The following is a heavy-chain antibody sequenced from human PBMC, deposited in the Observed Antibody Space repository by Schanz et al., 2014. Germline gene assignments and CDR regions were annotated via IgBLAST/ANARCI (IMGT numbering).Heavy chain of an antibody. CDR3: ARGGADSAMAHEY. V-gene: IGHV3-74*02. J-gene: IGHJ4*02. CDR2: LNFDETYT. Sequence: EVQLVESGGGLVQPGGSLRLSCAASRFTFSNYAMSWVRQAPGKGLEWVSRLNFDETYTSYADSVKGRFTISRDNAKNTVYLQMTSLRVEDTAVYYCARGGADSAMAHEYWGRGTLVTVSS. CDR1: RFTFSNYA. D-gene: IGHD5-18*01.